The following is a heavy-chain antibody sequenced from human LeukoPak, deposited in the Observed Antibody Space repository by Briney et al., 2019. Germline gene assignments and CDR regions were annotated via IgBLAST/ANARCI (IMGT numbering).Heavy chain of an antibody. V-gene: IGHV3-30-3*01. CDR1: GFTFSSYV. CDR2: ISSDGSNK. Sequence: PGGSLRLSCAASGFTFSSYVMHWVRQAPGKGLEWVAVISSDGSNKYYADSVKGRFTISRDNSKNTLYVQMNSLRAEDTAVYYCARGKKIWSTLGDWGQGTLVTVSS. D-gene: IGHD3-16*01. CDR3: ARGKKIWSTLGD. J-gene: IGHJ4*02.